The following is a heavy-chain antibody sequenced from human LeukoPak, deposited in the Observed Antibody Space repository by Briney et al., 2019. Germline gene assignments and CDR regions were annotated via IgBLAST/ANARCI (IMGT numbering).Heavy chain of an antibody. CDR2: INHSGST. D-gene: IGHD2-2*01. J-gene: IGHJ5*02. V-gene: IGHV4-34*01. CDR1: GGSFSGYY. Sequence: SEILSLTCAVYGGSFSGYYWSWIRQPPGKGLEWIGEINHSGSTNYNPSLKSRVTISVDTSKNQFSLKLSPVTAADTAVYYCALSGCSSTSCFTFDPWGQGTLVTVSS. CDR3: ALSGCSSTSCFTFDP.